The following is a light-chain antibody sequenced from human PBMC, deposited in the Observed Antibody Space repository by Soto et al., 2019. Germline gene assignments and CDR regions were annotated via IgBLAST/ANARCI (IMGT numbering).Light chain of an antibody. CDR2: GAF. J-gene: IGKJ5*01. CDR1: PSVTNY. V-gene: IGKV3-11*01. Sequence: EIVLTQSPATLSLSPGERATLSCRASPSVTNYLAWYQQKPGQPPRLLIYGAFNRAAGIPARFSGSGSGTDFTLTISSLEPEDSAVCYCQQRNIWPPVTFGQGTRLEIK. CDR3: QQRNIWPPVT.